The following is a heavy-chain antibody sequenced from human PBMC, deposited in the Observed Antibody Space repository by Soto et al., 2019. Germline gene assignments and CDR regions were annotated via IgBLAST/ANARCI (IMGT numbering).Heavy chain of an antibody. CDR1: GGTFNTFA. CDR2: IIPMFGTA. J-gene: IGHJ4*02. Sequence: QVQLVQSGAEVKKPGSSVKVSCMASGGTFNTFAIGWVRQAPGQGLECMGGIIPMFGTAHYAQKIQGRVTITADESTRTVYMELSSLRSEDTAVYYCARFSPPRGYYAYWGQGTLVTVSS. V-gene: IGHV1-69*01. CDR3: ARFSPPRGYYAY. D-gene: IGHD3-22*01.